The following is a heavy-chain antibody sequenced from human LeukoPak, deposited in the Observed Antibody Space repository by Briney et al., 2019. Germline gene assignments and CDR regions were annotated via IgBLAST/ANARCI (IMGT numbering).Heavy chain of an antibody. CDR3: AKETGIAARRIWFDP. CDR2: ISGTGGST. Sequence: PGGSLRLSCAASGLTFSSYAMSWVRQAPGKGLEWVSAISGTGGSTYYADSVKGRFTISRDNSKNTLYLQMNSLRAEDTAVYYCAKETGIAARRIWFDPWGQGTLVTVSS. CDR1: GLTFSSYA. D-gene: IGHD6-6*01. J-gene: IGHJ5*02. V-gene: IGHV3-23*01.